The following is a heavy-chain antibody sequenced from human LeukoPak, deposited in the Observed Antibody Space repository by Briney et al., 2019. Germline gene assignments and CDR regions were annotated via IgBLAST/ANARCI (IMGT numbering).Heavy chain of an antibody. CDR1: GGSISSRSYC. V-gene: IGHV4-61*09. D-gene: IGHD1-1*01. Sequence: SSETLSLTCTVSGGSISSRSYCWSWIRQSAGKGPEWIGHIHISGSTNYNPSLKSRVTISVDTSKNQFSLKLSSVTAADTAVYYCARGERKADYWGQGTLVTVSS. J-gene: IGHJ4*02. CDR3: ARGERKADY. CDR2: IHISGST.